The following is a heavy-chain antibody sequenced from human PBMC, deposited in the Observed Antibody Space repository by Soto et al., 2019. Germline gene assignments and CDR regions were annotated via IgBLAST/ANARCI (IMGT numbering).Heavy chain of an antibody. Sequence: QVQLVESGGGVVQPGRSLRLSCEASGCTFSSYGMHWVRQAPGKGLEWVAVIWYDGSNKYYADSVKGRFTISRDNSKNTLYLQMNSLRAEDTAVYYCARDRGYYDYIWGSYRPYYFDYWGQGTLVTVSS. V-gene: IGHV3-33*01. CDR1: GCTFSSYG. J-gene: IGHJ4*02. CDR2: IWYDGSNK. CDR3: ARDRGYYDYIWGSYRPYYFDY. D-gene: IGHD3-16*02.